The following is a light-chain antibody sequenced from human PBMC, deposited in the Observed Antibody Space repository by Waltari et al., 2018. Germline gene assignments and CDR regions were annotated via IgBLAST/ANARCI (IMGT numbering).Light chain of an antibody. CDR1: SSNIGTYS. V-gene: IGLV1-51*02. J-gene: IGLJ3*02. CDR2: EDT. Sequence: QSVLTQPPSVSAAPGQKVTISCSGSSSNIGTYSVSWYQQLPGTAPKLLIYEDTKRPSGIPDRCSGSKSGTSATLGITGLQTGDEADFYGGAWDSSLPAVVVGGGTRLTVL. CDR3: GAWDSSLPAVV.